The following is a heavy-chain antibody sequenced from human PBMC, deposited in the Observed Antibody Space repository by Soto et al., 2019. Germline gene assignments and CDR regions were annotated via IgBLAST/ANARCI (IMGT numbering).Heavy chain of an antibody. D-gene: IGHD4-17*01. J-gene: IGHJ4*02. Sequence: QVQLQESGPGLVKPSQTLSLTCTVSGDSISSGDYYWSWLRQHPGKGLEWIGYIYNSGSTHYNPSLRSLVNLSVDTSNNQLSRKLTSVTAADTAVYYCARDKGYGDFGCWGQGTLVTVSS. CDR3: ARDKGYGDFGC. V-gene: IGHV4-31*01. CDR1: GDSISSGDYY. CDR2: IYNSGST.